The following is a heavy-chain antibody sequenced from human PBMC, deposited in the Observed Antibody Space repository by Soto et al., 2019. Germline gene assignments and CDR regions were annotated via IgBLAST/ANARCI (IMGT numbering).Heavy chain of an antibody. V-gene: IGHV3-30-3*01. Sequence: GGSLRLSCAASGFTFSSYAMHWVRQAPGKGLEWVAVISYDGSNKYYAGSVKGRFTISRDNSKNTLYLQLNSLRAEGTAVYYCARDKRDLRFLEWSYYFDYWGQGTLVTVSS. CDR2: ISYDGSNK. D-gene: IGHD3-3*01. J-gene: IGHJ4*02. CDR3: ARDKRDLRFLEWSYYFDY. CDR1: GFTFSSYA.